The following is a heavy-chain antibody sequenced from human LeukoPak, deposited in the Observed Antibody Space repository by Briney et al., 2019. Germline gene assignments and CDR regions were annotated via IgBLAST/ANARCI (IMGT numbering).Heavy chain of an antibody. D-gene: IGHD3-10*01. CDR3: VKGVSGTYIGMYV. CDR1: EYSFTRYC. V-gene: IGHV5-51*01. CDR2: IYPADSDT. J-gene: IGHJ6*02. Sequence: GESLKMSRKYSEYSFTRYCISWVRQMPGKGLQWMGIIYPADSDTRYSPSFEGQVTISADKSITTAYLQWSSLKASDTATYYCVKGVSGTYIGMYVYGQGTTVIVSS.